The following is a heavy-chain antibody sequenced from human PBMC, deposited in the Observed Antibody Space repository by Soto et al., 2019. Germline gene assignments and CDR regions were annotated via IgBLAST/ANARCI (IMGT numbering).Heavy chain of an antibody. CDR2: IIPIFGTA. CDR3: ANCSSNSCKLTGYYYDYGMDV. CDR1: GGTFSSYA. D-gene: IGHD2-2*01. Sequence: QVQLVQSGAEVKKPGSSVKVSCKASGGTFSSYAISWVRQAPGQGLEWMGGIIPIFGTANYAQKFQGRVTITADKSTSTVYMELSSLKSEDVAVYYCANCSSNSCKLTGYYYDYGMDVWGRWTTLTVS. J-gene: IGHJ6*02. V-gene: IGHV1-69*06.